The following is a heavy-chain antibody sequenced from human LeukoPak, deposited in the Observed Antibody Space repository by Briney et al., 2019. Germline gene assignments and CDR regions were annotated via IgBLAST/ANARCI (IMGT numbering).Heavy chain of an antibody. D-gene: IGHD2-8*01. CDR2: LDPEDGET. CDR1: GYTLTELS. Sequence: GASVKVSCKVSGYTLTELSMHWVRQAPGKGLEWMGGLDPEDGETIYAQKFQGRVTMTEDTSTDTAYMELSSLRSEDTAVYYCATIGGSGVLMVYAAFDYWGQGTLVTVSS. J-gene: IGHJ4*02. V-gene: IGHV1-24*01. CDR3: ATIGGSGVLMVYAAFDY.